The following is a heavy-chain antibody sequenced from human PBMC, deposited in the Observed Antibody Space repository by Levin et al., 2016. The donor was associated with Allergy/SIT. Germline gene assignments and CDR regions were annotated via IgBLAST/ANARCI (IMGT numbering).Heavy chain of an antibody. CDR2: ISSSSSYI. CDR1: GFTFSSYS. Sequence: GESLKISCAASGFTFSSYSMNWVRQAPGKGLEWVSSISSSSSYIYYADSVKGRFTISRDNAKNSLYLQMNSLRAEDTAVYYCARASDYGGNPFDYWGQGTLVTVSS. J-gene: IGHJ4*02. D-gene: IGHD4-23*01. CDR3: ARASDYGGNPFDY. V-gene: IGHV3-21*01.